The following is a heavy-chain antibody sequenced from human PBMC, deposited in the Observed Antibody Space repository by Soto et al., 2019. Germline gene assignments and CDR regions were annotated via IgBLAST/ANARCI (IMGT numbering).Heavy chain of an antibody. J-gene: IGHJ5*02. CDR1: GFTFSSYA. V-gene: IGHV3-23*01. CDR3: ARRGSGGWFDP. Sequence: EVQLLESGGGLVQPGGSLRLSCAASGFTFSSYAMSWVRQAPGKGLEWVSVISGSGDSTYYADSVKGRFTISRDNSKNTLYLQMNSLRAEDTAVYYCARRGSGGWFDPWGQGTLVTVSS. CDR2: ISGSGDST. D-gene: IGHD3-16*01.